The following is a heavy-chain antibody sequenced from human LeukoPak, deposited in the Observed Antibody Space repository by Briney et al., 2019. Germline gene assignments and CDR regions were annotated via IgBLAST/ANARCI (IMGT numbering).Heavy chain of an antibody. D-gene: IGHD2-2*02. V-gene: IGHV4/OR15-8*01. J-gene: IGHJ6*02. CDR1: VGSINSGNW. Sequence: PSETLSLTCGVSVGSINSGNWWTWVRQSPGKGLEWIGEIHHNGTRNYNPSLKSRVTISADTFENHFSPIVTSLTAADTAVYYCAAAPILRGEGGEHYKYGMDVWGQGTTVIVSS. CDR2: IHHNGTR. CDR3: AAAPILRGEGGEHYKYGMDV.